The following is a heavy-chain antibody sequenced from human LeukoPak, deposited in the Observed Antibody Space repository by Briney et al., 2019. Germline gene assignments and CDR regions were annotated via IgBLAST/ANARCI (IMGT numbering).Heavy chain of an antibody. J-gene: IGHJ2*01. V-gene: IGHV3-30*04. Sequence: PGRSLRLSCAASGFTFSSYAMHWVRQAPGKGLEWVAVISYDGSNKYYADSVKGRFTISRDNSKNTLYLQMNSLRAEDTAVYYCARDREYSSPTFDYWGRGTLVTVSS. D-gene: IGHD6-6*01. CDR1: GFTFSSYA. CDR3: ARDREYSSPTFDY. CDR2: ISYDGSNK.